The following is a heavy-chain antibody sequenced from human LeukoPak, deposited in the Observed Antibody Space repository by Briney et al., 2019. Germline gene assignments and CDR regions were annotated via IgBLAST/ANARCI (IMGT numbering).Heavy chain of an antibody. D-gene: IGHD1-26*01. V-gene: IGHV3-30*04. CDR1: GFTFSSYA. CDR3: ARARSGKWGFDY. J-gene: IGHJ4*02. Sequence: PGGSLRLSCAASGFTFSSYAVHWVRQAPGKGLEWVAVISYDGSNKYYADSVKGRFTISRDNSKNTLYLQMNSLRAEDTAVYYCARARSGKWGFDYWGQGTLVTVSS. CDR2: ISYDGSNK.